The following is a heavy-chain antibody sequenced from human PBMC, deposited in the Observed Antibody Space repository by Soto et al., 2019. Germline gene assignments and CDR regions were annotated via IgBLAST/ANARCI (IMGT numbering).Heavy chain of an antibody. V-gene: IGHV1-18*04. CDR1: GYTFTSYG. Sequence: QVQLVQSGAEVKKPGASVKVSCKASGYTFTSYGVSWVRQAPGQGLEWMGWISGYNGNTNYAQKLQGRVTMTTGTSTSTADMELRSLISDDTAVDYCAGAGKYYYGAGSPYYYGMDVWGQGITVTVSS. CDR3: AGAGKYYYGAGSPYYYGMDV. J-gene: IGHJ6*02. D-gene: IGHD3-10*01. CDR2: ISGYNGNT.